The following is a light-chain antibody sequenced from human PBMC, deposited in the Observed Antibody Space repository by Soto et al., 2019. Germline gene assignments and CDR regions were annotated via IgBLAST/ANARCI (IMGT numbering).Light chain of an antibody. CDR2: GAS. V-gene: IGKV3-15*01. CDR3: QQSNSWPYT. Sequence: EIVMTQSPATLSVSPGERATLSCRASQSVSSNLAWYHQKPGQGPRILFYGASTSATGIPARFIGSGSGTDFTLTIIRLQSEDFAVYYCQQSNSWPYTFGQGTKLEIK. J-gene: IGKJ2*01. CDR1: QSVSSN.